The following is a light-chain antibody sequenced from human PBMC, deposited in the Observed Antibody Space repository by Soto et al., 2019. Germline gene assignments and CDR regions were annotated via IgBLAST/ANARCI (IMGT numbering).Light chain of an antibody. Sequence: QSVLTQPPSASGTPGQRVTISCSASSSNIGSNTVNWYQQLPGTAPKLLIYSDNQRPSGVPDRFSVSKSGTSVSLAISGLQSDDEADYYCAAWDDSLNGLVFGGGTKVTVL. J-gene: IGLJ2*01. CDR1: SSNIGSNT. CDR2: SDN. V-gene: IGLV1-44*01. CDR3: AAWDDSLNGLV.